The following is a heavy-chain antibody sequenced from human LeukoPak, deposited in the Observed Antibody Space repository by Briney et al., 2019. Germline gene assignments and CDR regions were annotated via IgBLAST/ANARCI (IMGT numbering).Heavy chain of an antibody. Sequence: ASVKVSCKASGYTFTSYGISWVRQAPGQGLEWMGWISAYNGNTNYAQKFQGRVTMTRDTSISTAYMELSRLRSDDTAVYYCASVVGYEWLISFDYWGQGTLVTVSS. CDR3: ASVVGYEWLISFDY. CDR2: ISAYNGNT. D-gene: IGHD6-19*01. CDR1: GYTFTSYG. J-gene: IGHJ4*02. V-gene: IGHV1-18*01.